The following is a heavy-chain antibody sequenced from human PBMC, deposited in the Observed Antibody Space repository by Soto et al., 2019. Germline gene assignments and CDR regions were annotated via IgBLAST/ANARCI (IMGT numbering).Heavy chain of an antibody. CDR2: ISWTGSFV. D-gene: IGHD1-1*01. Sequence: EVQLVESGGGLVQPGRSLRLSCAASGFNFDDHAMNWFRQVPGKGLEWVSGISWTGSFVGYGDSVKGRFTISRDNAKKSLFLQMDRLRPEDTAFYYCTRDIFRTITTIDYWGQGTLVTVSS. CDR1: GFNFDDHA. J-gene: IGHJ4*02. CDR3: TRDIFRTITTIDY. V-gene: IGHV3-9*01.